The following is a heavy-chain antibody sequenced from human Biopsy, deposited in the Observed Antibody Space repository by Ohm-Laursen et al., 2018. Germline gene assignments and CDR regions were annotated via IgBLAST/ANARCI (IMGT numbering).Heavy chain of an antibody. CDR2: LYNTGGT. D-gene: IGHD6-25*01. V-gene: IGHV4-59*01. J-gene: IGHJ4*02. Sequence: TLSLTCTVSGGSISSYQRTWIRQPPGKGLEWIGYLYNTGGTNYNPSLKSRVTISVDTSKNQFSLKLRSVTAADTAVYYCAREAAIIDPRTRAFDYWGQGTLVTVSS. CDR1: GGSISSYQ. CDR3: AREAAIIDPRTRAFDY.